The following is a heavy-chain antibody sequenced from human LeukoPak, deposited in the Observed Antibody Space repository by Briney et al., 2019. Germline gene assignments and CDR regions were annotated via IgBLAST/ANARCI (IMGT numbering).Heavy chain of an antibody. J-gene: IGHJ4*02. CDR1: GFIFSSYG. Sequence: PGRSLRLSCAAPGFIFSSYGMHWVRQAPGKGLEWVAVIWFDASNTYYVDSVKGRFTISRDNSKNTLYLQMNSLRAEDTAAYYCARTYNIRYFDTWGQGTLVTVSS. V-gene: IGHV3-33*01. D-gene: IGHD3-9*01. CDR2: IWFDASNT. CDR3: ARTYNIRYFDT.